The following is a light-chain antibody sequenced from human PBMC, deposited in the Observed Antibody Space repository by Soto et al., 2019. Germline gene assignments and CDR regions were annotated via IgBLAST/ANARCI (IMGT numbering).Light chain of an antibody. CDR2: AAS. Sequence: DIQMTQSPSSLSACVGDSVTITCRASQNIKTYLNWYQQKPGKAPNLLIYAASSLHSEVPSRFSGSGSGTDFTLTISSLQPEDFATYYCQQSFSSPPWTFGQGTKVDI. CDR3: QQSFSSPPWT. V-gene: IGKV1-39*01. CDR1: QNIKTY. J-gene: IGKJ1*01.